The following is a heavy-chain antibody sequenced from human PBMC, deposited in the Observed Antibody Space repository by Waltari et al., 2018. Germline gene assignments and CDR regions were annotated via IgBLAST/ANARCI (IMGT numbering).Heavy chain of an antibody. Sequence: QVQLVQSGAEVKKPGASAKVSCKASGYTFTSYGISWVRPAPGPGLEWMGWISAYKGNQNYAQKLQGRVTMTTDTSTSTAYMELRSLRSDDTAVYYCARDSYYYDSSGYYYHFFDYWGQGTLVTVSS. CDR1: GYTFTSYG. CDR2: ISAYKGNQ. V-gene: IGHV1-18*01. CDR3: ARDSYYYDSSGYYYHFFDY. J-gene: IGHJ4*02. D-gene: IGHD3-22*01.